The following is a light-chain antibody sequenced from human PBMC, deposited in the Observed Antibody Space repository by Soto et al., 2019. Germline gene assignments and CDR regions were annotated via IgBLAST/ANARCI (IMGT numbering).Light chain of an antibody. Sequence: QSALTQPASVSGSPGQSITISCTGTSSDVGSYNLVSWYQQHPGKAPKLIIYDVSSRPSGVSNRFSGSKSGNTASLTISGRQAEDEADYYCSSHTSSSTPYVFGTGTQLTVL. CDR1: SSDVGSYNL. J-gene: IGLJ1*01. CDR2: DVS. V-gene: IGLV2-14*02. CDR3: SSHTSSSTPYV.